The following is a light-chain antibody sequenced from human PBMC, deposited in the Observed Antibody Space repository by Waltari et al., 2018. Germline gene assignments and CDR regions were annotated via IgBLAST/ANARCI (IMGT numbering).Light chain of an antibody. V-gene: IGKV1-12*01. CDR1: QDIGRW. J-gene: IGKJ2*01. CDR3: QQTNNSPYT. CDR2: AAF. Sequence: DIQMTQSPSSVSASVGDSVTITCRASQDIGRWLAWYQQKPGKAPNLVIYAAFSLQGGVPSRFSGSRSGTDFTLTISGLQPGDFATYYCQQTNNSPYTFGHGDQAGDQT.